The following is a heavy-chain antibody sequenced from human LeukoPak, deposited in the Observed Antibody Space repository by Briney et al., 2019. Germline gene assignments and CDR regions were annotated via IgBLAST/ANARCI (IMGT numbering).Heavy chain of an antibody. CDR2: IYYSGST. J-gene: IGHJ2*01. Sequence: PSETLSLTCTVSGGSISIYYWSWIRQPPGKGLEWIGYIYYSGSTNYNPSLKSRVTISVDTSKNQFSLKLSSVTAADTAVYYCARDLHYGDYETKWYFDLWGRGTLVTVSS. CDR1: GGSISIYY. D-gene: IGHD4-17*01. CDR3: ARDLHYGDYETKWYFDL. V-gene: IGHV4-59*12.